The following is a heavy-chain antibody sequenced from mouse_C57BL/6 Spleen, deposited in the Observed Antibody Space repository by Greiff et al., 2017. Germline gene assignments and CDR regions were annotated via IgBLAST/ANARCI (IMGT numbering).Heavy chain of an antibody. V-gene: IGHV1-53*01. CDR1: GYTFTSYW. Sequence: QVQLQQSGPELVKPGASVKLSCKASGYTFTSYWMHWVKQRPGQGLEWIGNINPSNGGTNYNEKFKSKATLTVDKSSSTAYMQLSSLTSEDSAVYYCARVYGNLYAMDYWGQGTSVTVSS. D-gene: IGHD2-1*01. CDR2: INPSNGGT. J-gene: IGHJ4*01. CDR3: ARVYGNLYAMDY.